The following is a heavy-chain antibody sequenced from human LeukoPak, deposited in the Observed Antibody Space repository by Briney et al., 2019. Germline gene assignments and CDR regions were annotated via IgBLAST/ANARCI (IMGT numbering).Heavy chain of an antibody. D-gene: IGHD3-9*01. Sequence: GGSLRLSCAASGFTFSKYAMSWVRQAPGKGLEWVSAITGSGGNTYYADSVKGRFTISRDNSTNTVFLHMTSLSAEDTAVYYCAKWGDYDVLTGYYVSDYWGQGTLVTVSS. J-gene: IGHJ4*02. CDR2: ITGSGGNT. CDR1: GFTFSKYA. V-gene: IGHV3-23*01. CDR3: AKWGDYDVLTGYYVSDY.